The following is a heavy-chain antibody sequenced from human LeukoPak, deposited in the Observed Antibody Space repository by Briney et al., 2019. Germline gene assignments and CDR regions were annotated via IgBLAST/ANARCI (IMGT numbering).Heavy chain of an antibody. CDR3: ANIILPRTGRYMDV. CDR1: GFTFSSYA. D-gene: IGHD3-3*01. V-gene: IGHV3-23*01. Sequence: PGGSLRLSCAASGFTFSSYAMSWVRQAPGKGLEWVSAISGSGGSTYYADSVKGRFTISRDNSKNTLYLQMNSLRAEDTAVYYCANIILPRTGRYMDVWGKGTTVTVSS. CDR2: ISGSGGST. J-gene: IGHJ6*03.